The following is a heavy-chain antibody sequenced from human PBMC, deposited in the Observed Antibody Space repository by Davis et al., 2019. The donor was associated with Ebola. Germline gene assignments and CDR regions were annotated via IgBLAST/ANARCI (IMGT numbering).Heavy chain of an antibody. CDR1: GGTFSNYG. Sequence: SVKVSCKASGGTFSNYGISWVRQAPGQGLEWMGWIIPLFGTANYAEKFQDRVTITADESTSTAYMELYSLRSEDTAVYYCARDRGFGESYGMDVWGQGTTVTVSS. J-gene: IGHJ6*02. CDR2: IIPLFGTA. V-gene: IGHV1-69*13. CDR3: ARDRGFGESYGMDV. D-gene: IGHD3-10*01.